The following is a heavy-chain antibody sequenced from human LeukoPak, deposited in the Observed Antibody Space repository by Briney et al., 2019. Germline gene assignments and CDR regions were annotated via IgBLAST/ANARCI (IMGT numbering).Heavy chain of an antibody. CDR3: VRGRYYDGSGYLE. D-gene: IGHD3-22*01. V-gene: IGHV4-39*01. CDR2: IYYSGRN. Sequence: SETMSPTCSVSGDSVSRSDSYWDWIRQPPGKGLEWIGTIYYSGRNYYSPSLKSRVTMSVDPSNNQFSLNLRSVTAADTAVIYCVRGRYYDGSGYLEWGQGTLLSVSS. CDR1: GDSVSRSDSY. J-gene: IGHJ1*01.